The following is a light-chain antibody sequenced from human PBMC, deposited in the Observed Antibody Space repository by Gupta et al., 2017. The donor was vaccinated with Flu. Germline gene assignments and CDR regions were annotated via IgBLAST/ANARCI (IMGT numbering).Light chain of an antibody. Sequence: EIVLTQSPGTLYLSPGVRATFSCRASQSVSSSYLAWYQQRPGQAPRILIYGASSRATGIPDRCSGSGSGTDFTLTISRHEPEDVAVYDCHQYGSSPRGCTFGPGTKVDIK. CDR2: GAS. V-gene: IGKV3-20*01. CDR3: HQYGSSPRGCT. J-gene: IGKJ3*01. CDR1: QSVSSSY.